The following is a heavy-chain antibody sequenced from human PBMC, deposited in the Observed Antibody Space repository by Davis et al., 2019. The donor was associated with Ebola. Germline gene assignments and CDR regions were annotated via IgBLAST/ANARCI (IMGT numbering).Heavy chain of an antibody. CDR2: IYSGGST. CDR3: VKDSSNIWFDI. Sequence: GESLKISCAASGFTVSSNYMSWVRQAPGKGLEWLSVIYSGGSTYYADSVKGRFTISRDNSRGTLYLQMNSLRAEDSAIYYCVKDSSNIWFDIWGQGTLVTVSS. D-gene: IGHD2/OR15-2a*01. J-gene: IGHJ3*02. CDR1: GFTVSSNY. V-gene: IGHV3-66*01.